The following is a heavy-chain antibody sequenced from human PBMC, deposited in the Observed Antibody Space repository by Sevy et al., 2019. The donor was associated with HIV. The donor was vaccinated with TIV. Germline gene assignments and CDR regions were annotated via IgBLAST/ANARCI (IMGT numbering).Heavy chain of an antibody. J-gene: IGHJ1*01. Sequence: SETLSLTCTVSGDSISSYYWSWIRQPARKGLEWIGRIYTRGSTNYNPSLKSRVTMSGDTSKNQFSLKLNSVTAADTAVYYCAREDCSGGSCYFQHWGQGTLVTVSS. CDR3: AREDCSGGSCYFQH. D-gene: IGHD2-15*01. CDR2: IYTRGST. V-gene: IGHV4-4*07. CDR1: GDSISSYY.